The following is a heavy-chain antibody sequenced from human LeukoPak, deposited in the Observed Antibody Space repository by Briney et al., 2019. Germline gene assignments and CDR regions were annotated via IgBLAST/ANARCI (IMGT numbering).Heavy chain of an antibody. CDR1: GFTFSRNG. CDR2: ISDTGRST. V-gene: IGHV3-23*01. CDR3: AKHYYHILTAYFNAFDI. D-gene: IGHD3-9*01. Sequence: GGSLRLSCEASGFTFSRNGMSWVRQAPGKGLEWVSTISDTGRSTYYADSVKGRFTISRDNSKNTLYLQMNSLRAEDTAVYFCAKHYYHILTAYFNAFDIWGQGTMVTVSS. J-gene: IGHJ3*02.